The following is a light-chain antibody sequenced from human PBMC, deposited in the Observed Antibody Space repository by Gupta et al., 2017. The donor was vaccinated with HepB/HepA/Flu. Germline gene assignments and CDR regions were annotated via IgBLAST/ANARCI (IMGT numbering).Light chain of an antibody. CDR1: SSNIGAIYD. J-gene: IGLJ2*01. V-gene: IGLV1-40*01. CDR3: QSYDSLSGSVI. Sequence: QAVLTPPPSVSGAPGPKGTLLCPGSSSNIGAIYDVHWYQQLPGTAPKFLIYDNNNRPSGVPERFSVSKSGTSATLAITGLQAEDEADYYCQSYDSLSGSVIFGGGTRLTVL. CDR2: DNN.